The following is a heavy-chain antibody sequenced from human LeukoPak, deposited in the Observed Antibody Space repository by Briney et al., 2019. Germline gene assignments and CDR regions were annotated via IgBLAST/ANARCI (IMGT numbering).Heavy chain of an antibody. D-gene: IGHD3-22*01. Sequence: ASVKVSCKASGYTFTSYAMHWVRQAPGQRLEWMGWINAGNGNTKYSQKFQGRVTITRDTSASTAYMELSSLRSEDTAVYYCARGKEEYYYDSSGYYSTANWFDPWGQGTLVTVSS. CDR2: INAGNGNT. CDR1: GYTFTSYA. CDR3: ARGKEEYYYDSSGYYSTANWFDP. V-gene: IGHV1-3*01. J-gene: IGHJ5*02.